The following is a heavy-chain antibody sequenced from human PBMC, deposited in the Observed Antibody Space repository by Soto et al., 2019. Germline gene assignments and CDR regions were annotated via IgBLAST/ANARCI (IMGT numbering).Heavy chain of an antibody. V-gene: IGHV4-30-4*01. Sequence: SQTLSLTCTPSVGSRSSGDSYWIWIRHPPGKGLEWIGYIYYSGSTYYDPSLKSRVTISVDTSKNQFSLKLGSVTAADTAVYYCARDPGYCSGGSCYDWFDRWGQGTLVTVSS. CDR1: VGSRSSGDSY. D-gene: IGHD2-15*01. J-gene: IGHJ5*02. CDR3: ARDPGYCSGGSCYDWFDR. CDR2: IYYSGST.